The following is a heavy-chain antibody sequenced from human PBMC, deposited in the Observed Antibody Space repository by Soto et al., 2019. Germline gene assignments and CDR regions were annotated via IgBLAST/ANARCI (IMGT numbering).Heavy chain of an antibody. D-gene: IGHD6-13*01. CDR2: ISYDGSNK. Sequence: QVQLVESGGGVVQPGRSLRLSCAASGFTFSSYAMHWVRQAPGKGLEWVAVISYDGSNKYYADSVKGRFTISRDNSKNTLYLQMNSLRAEDTAVYYCARDSLAIAAAGRGYYYYGMDVW. V-gene: IGHV3-30-3*01. CDR3: ARDSLAIAAAGRGYYYYGMDV. J-gene: IGHJ6*01. CDR1: GFTFSSYA.